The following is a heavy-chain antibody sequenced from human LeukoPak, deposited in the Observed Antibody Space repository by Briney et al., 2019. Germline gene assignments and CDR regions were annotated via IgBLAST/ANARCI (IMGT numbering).Heavy chain of an antibody. Sequence: SVKVSCKXSGGTFSSYAISWVRQAPGQGLEWMGRIIPIFGTANYAQKFQGRVTITADESTSTAYMELSSLRSEDTAVYYCARDSSSSSAFDIWGQGTMVTVSS. J-gene: IGHJ3*02. V-gene: IGHV1-69*15. D-gene: IGHD6-13*01. CDR2: IIPIFGTA. CDR3: ARDSSSSSAFDI. CDR1: GGTFSSYA.